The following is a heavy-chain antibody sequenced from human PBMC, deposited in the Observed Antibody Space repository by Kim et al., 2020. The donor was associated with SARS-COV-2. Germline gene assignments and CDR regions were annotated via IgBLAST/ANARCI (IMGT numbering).Heavy chain of an antibody. D-gene: IGHD5-12*01. J-gene: IGHJ4*02. Sequence: GGSLRLSCAASGFTFSSYEMNWVRQAPGKGLEWVSYISSSGSTIYYADSVKGRFTISRDNAKNSLYLQMNSLRAEDTAVYYCASAYSGYDPEYYFDYWGQGTLVTVSS. CDR2: ISSSGSTI. CDR3: ASAYSGYDPEYYFDY. V-gene: IGHV3-48*03. CDR1: GFTFSSYE.